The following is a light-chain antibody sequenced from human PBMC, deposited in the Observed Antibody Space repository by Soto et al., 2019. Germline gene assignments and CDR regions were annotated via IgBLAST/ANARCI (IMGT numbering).Light chain of an antibody. CDR2: SSY. J-gene: IGKJ5*01. CDR3: QQSYRTPIT. Sequence: DIQMTQSPSSLSASVGDRVTITCRASQTMSTYLTWYQQKPGKAPKLLIYSSYTLQSGVPSRFSGNGSGTDFTLTISSVQPEDFATYYCQQSYRTPITFGQGTRLEIK. V-gene: IGKV1-39*01. CDR1: QTMSTY.